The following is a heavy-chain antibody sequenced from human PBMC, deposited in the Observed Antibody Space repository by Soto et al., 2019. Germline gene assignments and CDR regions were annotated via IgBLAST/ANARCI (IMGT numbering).Heavy chain of an antibody. CDR3: ARLNGYCISTNCHGYYGMGV. V-gene: IGHV4-39*01. Sequence: QLQLQESGPGLVKPSETLSLTCTVSGCSVSSSSYSWGWIRQPPGKGLEWIGTIYSSENTYYNPSLMSRVTISVDTSKNQFSLKLSSVTAADTAVYYCARLNGYCISTNCHGYYGMGVWGQGTTVTVSS. CDR1: GCSVSSSSYS. D-gene: IGHD2-2*01. J-gene: IGHJ6*02. CDR2: IYSSENT.